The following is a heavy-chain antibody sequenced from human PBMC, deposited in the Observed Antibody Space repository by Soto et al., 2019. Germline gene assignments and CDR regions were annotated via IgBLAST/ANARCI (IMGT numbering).Heavy chain of an antibody. J-gene: IGHJ5*01. Sequence: PSETLSLTCAVSGASVSSGDWWTWVRQSPGKGPECIGEIFHSGATNYNPSLKSRVDISMDKSKNQFSLRLTSVTAADKALYYCQRGYGNARRCFDFWGQGTLVTVSS. CDR1: GASVSSGDW. CDR2: IFHSGAT. CDR3: QRGYGNARRCFDF. D-gene: IGHD1-26*01. V-gene: IGHV4-4*02.